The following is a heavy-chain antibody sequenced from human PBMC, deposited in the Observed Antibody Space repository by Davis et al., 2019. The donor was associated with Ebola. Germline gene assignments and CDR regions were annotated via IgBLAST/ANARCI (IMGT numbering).Heavy chain of an antibody. V-gene: IGHV3-30*14. CDR3: VKDRFTVVVVHGGFDY. J-gene: IGHJ4*02. CDR1: GFTFSSYA. Sequence: GGSLRLSCAASGFTFSSYAMHWVRHAPGKGLEWVAVISYDGSNKYYADSVKGRFTISRDNSKGTLYLQMRSLRTDDTAVYYCVKDRFTVVVVHGGFDYWGQGTQVTVSS. CDR2: ISYDGSNK. D-gene: IGHD2-15*01.